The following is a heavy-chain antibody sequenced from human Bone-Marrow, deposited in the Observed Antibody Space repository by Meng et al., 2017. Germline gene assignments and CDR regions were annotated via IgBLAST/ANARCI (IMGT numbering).Heavy chain of an antibody. CDR1: GYTFPDYY. CDR3: ARDEDISAAGKLFGDY. CDR2: INPKSGDT. V-gene: IGHV1-2*06. Sequence: HVTRGQGGAEGKKPWGPVKVSCKASGYTFPDYYLHWVRRAPGQGLEWMGRINPKSGDTHYAQKFQGRVTMTGDTSISTAYMELSGLRSDDTAMYYCARDEDISAAGKLFGDYWGQGTLVTVSS. D-gene: IGHD6-13*01. J-gene: IGHJ4*02.